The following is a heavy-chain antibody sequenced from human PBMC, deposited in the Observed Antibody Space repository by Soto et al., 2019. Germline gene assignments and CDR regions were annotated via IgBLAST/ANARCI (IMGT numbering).Heavy chain of an antibody. Sequence: EVQLLESGGALVQPGRSLRLSCAASGFTFSGYAMSWVRQAPGKGLEWVSVIHGGGNSAYYADSVKGRFTISRDNSKNTLYLQMSSLRGEDTAVYYCAKNRCRVTTLLHFDYWGQGTLVNVSS. CDR2: IHGGGNSA. J-gene: IGHJ4*02. V-gene: IGHV3-23*01. CDR1: GFTFSGYA. CDR3: AKNRCRVTTLLHFDY. D-gene: IGHD4-17*01.